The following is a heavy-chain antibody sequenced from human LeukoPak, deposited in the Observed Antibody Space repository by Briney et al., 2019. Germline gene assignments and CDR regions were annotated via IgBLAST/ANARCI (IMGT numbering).Heavy chain of an antibody. CDR3: AHSLTTVTYFDY. Sequence: SGPTLVKPTQTRTLTCSFCGFSLSTGGVGVGWIRQPPGKALEWLALIYWDDDKRYSPSLKSRLTITKDTSKNQVVLTMTNMDPVDTATYYCAHSLTTVTYFDYWGQGTLVTVSS. CDR2: IYWDDDK. D-gene: IGHD4-17*01. J-gene: IGHJ4*02. CDR1: GFSLSTGGVG. V-gene: IGHV2-5*02.